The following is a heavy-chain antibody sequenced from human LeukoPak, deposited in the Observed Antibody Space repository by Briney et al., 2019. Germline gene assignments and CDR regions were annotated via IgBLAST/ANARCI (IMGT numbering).Heavy chain of an antibody. V-gene: IGHV4-4*09. D-gene: IGHD6-13*01. Sequence: SETLSLTCTVSGGSISSYYWSWIRQLPGKGLEWIGYIYTSGSTNYNPSLKSRVTISVDTSKNQFSLKLSSVTAADTAVYYCATKYSSSWKIGGYYMDVWGKGTTVTVSS. CDR2: IYTSGST. CDR3: ATKYSSSWKIGGYYMDV. J-gene: IGHJ6*03. CDR1: GGSISSYY.